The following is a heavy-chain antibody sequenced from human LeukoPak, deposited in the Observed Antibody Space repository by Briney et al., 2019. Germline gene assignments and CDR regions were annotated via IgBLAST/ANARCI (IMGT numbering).Heavy chain of an antibody. J-gene: IGHJ5*02. Sequence: GGSLRLSCAASGFTFSSYAIHWVRQAPGKGLEWVAVISYDGSNKYYADSVKGRFTISRDNSKNTLYLQMNSLRAEDTAVYYCARDIAGFDPWGQGTLVTVSS. CDR3: ARDIAGFDP. V-gene: IGHV3-30*04. D-gene: IGHD2-15*01. CDR2: ISYDGSNK. CDR1: GFTFSSYA.